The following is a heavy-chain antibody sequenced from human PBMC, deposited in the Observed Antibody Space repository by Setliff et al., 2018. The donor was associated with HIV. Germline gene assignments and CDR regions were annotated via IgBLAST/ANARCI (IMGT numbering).Heavy chain of an antibody. CDR3: ARDRDTTVWYFDL. D-gene: IGHD4-17*01. J-gene: IGHJ2*01. CDR2: IWYDGRNK. V-gene: IGHV3-33*01. Sequence: PGGSLSLSCAASGFTFHSYCMHWVRQAPGKGLEWVAVIWYDGRNKYYADSVKGRFTISRDNSKNTLYLQINSLRAEDTAVYYCARDRDTTVWYFDLWGRGTLVTSPQ. CDR1: GFTFHSYC.